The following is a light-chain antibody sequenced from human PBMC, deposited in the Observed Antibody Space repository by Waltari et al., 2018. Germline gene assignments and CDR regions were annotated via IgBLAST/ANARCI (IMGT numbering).Light chain of an antibody. CDR1: QSVGRF. Sequence: DIQMTQSPSSLSASVGDNVTITCRASQSVGRFLNWYQQRPGEAPNLLIYKTSNLQGGVPSRFSGSGSDTDFTLTIDSLQPEDFATYYCQQSDGIPFTFGPGT. CDR2: KTS. V-gene: IGKV1-39*01. CDR3: QQSDGIPFT. J-gene: IGKJ2*01.